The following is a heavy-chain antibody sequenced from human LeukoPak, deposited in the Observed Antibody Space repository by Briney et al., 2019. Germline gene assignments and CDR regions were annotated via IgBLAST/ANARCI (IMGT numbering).Heavy chain of an antibody. V-gene: IGHV4-59*01. CDR3: ARGTQVRDGYNYGYYYGMDV. CDR2: IYDTGGTS. CDR1: GGSIRSYY. D-gene: IGHD5-24*01. J-gene: IGHJ6*02. Sequence: SETLSLTCTVSGGSIRSYYWSWIRQPPGKGLEWIGYIYDTGGTSNHNPSLKRRVSISVDTSKSQFTLNLGFVTAADTAVYYCARGTQVRDGYNYGYYYGMDVWGQGITVTVSS.